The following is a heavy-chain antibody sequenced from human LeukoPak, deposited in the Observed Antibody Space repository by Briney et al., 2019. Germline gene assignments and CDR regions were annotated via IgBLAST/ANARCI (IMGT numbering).Heavy chain of an antibody. D-gene: IGHD4-11*01. CDR3: ARVYSNYDPYDAFDI. CDR1: GLTFSSYE. CDR2: ISSSGSTI. J-gene: IGHJ3*02. V-gene: IGHV3-48*03. Sequence: GGSLGLSCAASGLTFSSYEMNWVRQAPGKGLEWVSYISSSGSTIYYADSVKGRFTISRDNAKNSLYLQMNSLRAEDTAVYYCARVYSNYDPYDAFDIWGQGTMVTVSS.